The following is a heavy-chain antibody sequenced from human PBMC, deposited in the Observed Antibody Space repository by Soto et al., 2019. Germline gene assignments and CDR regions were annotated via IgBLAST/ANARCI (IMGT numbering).Heavy chain of an antibody. CDR1: GGSFSGYY. CDR3: ARDYGDYVDYYYGMDV. J-gene: IGHJ6*02. Sequence: LSLTCAVYGGSFSGYYWSWIRQPPGKGLEWIGEINHSGSTNYNPSLKSRVTISVDTSKNQFSLKLSSVTAADTAVYYCARDYGDYVDYYYGMDVWGQGTTVTVSS. CDR2: INHSGST. V-gene: IGHV4-34*01. D-gene: IGHD4-17*01.